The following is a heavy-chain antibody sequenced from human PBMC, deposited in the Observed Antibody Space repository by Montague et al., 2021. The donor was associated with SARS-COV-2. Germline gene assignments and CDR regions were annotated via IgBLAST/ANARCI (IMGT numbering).Heavy chain of an antibody. V-gene: IGHV4-39*01. J-gene: IGHJ3*02. Sequence: SETLSLTCTVSGGSISSSSYYWGWIRQPPGKGLEWIGSIYYSGSTYYNPSLKSRVTISVDTSKNQFSLKLSSVTAADTAVYYCARQENSSGWFKPDAFDIRGQGTVVTVSS. CDR1: GGSISSSSYY. D-gene: IGHD6-19*01. CDR2: IYYSGST. CDR3: ARQENSSGWFKPDAFDI.